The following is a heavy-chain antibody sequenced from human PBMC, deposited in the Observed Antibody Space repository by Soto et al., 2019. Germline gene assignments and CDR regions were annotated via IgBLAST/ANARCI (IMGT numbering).Heavy chain of an antibody. Sequence: QGRLQESGPGLLKPSQSLSLTYSIYAASISRGGYFWSWIRLHPVKGLEWIGYIYDSQSTNYNPSLHTPDIISQETTQKQVSHKSRTVTAEDTTTYSCVPMRTNTSAQDFFENWGQGTLVTV. CDR1: AASISRGGYF. CDR3: VPMRTNTSAQDFFEN. D-gene: IGHD2-15*01. J-gene: IGHJ4*02. V-gene: IGHV4-31*04. CDR2: IYDSQST.